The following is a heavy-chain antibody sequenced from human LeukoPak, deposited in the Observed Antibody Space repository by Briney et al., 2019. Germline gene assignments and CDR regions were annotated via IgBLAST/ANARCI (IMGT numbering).Heavy chain of an antibody. CDR3: AKDFRHDWSNWFDP. CDR2: IRLPGDNT. V-gene: IGHV3-30*02. Sequence: GGSLRLSCVASGFAFNEYGMHWVREAPGKGLEWVAFIRLPGDNTYYRDSVKGRFTITRDDSRNTVYLQMNSLRVEDTALYYCAKDFRHDWSNWFDPWGQGTQVTVSS. D-gene: IGHD3-3*01. CDR1: GFAFNEYG. J-gene: IGHJ5*02.